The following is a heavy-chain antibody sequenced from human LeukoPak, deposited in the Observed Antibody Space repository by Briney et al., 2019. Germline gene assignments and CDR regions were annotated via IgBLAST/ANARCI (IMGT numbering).Heavy chain of an antibody. CDR2: IYPGNSDT. Sequence: GGSLKISCKGSGYSFSTYWIGWVRQMPGKGVEWMGIIYPGNSDTRNSPSFQGQVTISVDKSINTGYLQWSSLKASDTAMYYCARFHGSGTSSYFDSWGQGTPVTVSS. CDR1: GYSFSTYW. CDR3: ARFHGSGTSSYFDS. V-gene: IGHV5-51*01. D-gene: IGHD3-10*01. J-gene: IGHJ4*02.